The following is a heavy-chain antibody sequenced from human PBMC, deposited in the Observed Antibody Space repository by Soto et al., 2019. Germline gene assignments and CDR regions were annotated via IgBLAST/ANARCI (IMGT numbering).Heavy chain of an antibody. CDR3: ATDTGQAIATISRDYYFEC. CDR1: GGTFSSYT. Sequence: SVKVSCKASGGTFSSYTFSWVGQAPGQGLEWMGGIIPIFATTSYAQKFQGRVTITADESTSTAYMALSSLRSEDTAVYYCATDTGQAIATISRDYYFECWGEGTPVTVSS. V-gene: IGHV1-69*13. J-gene: IGHJ4*02. D-gene: IGHD5-12*01. CDR2: IIPIFATT.